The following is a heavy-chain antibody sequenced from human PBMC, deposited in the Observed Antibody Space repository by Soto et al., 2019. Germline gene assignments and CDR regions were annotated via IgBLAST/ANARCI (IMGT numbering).Heavy chain of an antibody. D-gene: IGHD6-13*01. CDR1: GYTFTSYD. Sequence: ASVKVSCKASGYTFTSYDMNWVRQATGEGLEWMGWMNPNSGKTGYAQKFQGRVTMTRNTSISTAYMELSSLRSEDTAVYYCARAFVYSISWYINRFDPWGQGTLV. CDR3: ARAFVYSISWYINRFDP. J-gene: IGHJ5*02. CDR2: MNPNSGKT. V-gene: IGHV1-8*01.